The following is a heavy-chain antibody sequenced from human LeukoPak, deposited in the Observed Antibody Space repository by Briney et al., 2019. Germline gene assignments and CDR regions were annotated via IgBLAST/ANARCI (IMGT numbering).Heavy chain of an antibody. V-gene: IGHV3-13*01. CDR3: KKDFFVGGAPGAEGSNYDF. D-gene: IGHD2-15*01. J-gene: IGHJ2*01. Sequence: GGSLRLSCAASGFTFSKDDFHWVRQAPGKGLEWVAAIGVTGDTYYADSVKGRFTISREDAANSLYLQMRSLGAGDTALYYCKKDFFVGGAPGAEGSNYDFWGLGALVTVS. CDR2: IGVTGDT. CDR1: GFTFSKDD.